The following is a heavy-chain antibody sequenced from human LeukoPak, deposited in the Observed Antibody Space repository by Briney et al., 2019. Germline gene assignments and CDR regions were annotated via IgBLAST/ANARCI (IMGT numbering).Heavy chain of an antibody. D-gene: IGHD1-26*01. V-gene: IGHV3-7*01. J-gene: IGHJ4*02. Sequence: PGGSLRLSCAASGFTFSSYWMSWVRQAPGKGLEWVSNIKQDGSEKYYVDSVKGRFTISRDNAKNSLYLQMNSLRAEDTAVYYCARDNRGWTHIVGATNDWFDYWGQGTLVTVSS. CDR2: IKQDGSEK. CDR3: ARDNRGWTHIVGATNDWFDY. CDR1: GFTFSSYW.